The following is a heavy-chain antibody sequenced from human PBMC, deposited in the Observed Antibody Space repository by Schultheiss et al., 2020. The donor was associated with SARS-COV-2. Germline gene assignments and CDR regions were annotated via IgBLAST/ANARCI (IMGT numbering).Heavy chain of an antibody. V-gene: IGHV4-4*07. CDR1: GGSISSYY. D-gene: IGHD1-26*01. CDR3: ARGEWELLSFNYYYYMDV. CDR2: IYTSGST. J-gene: IGHJ6*03. Sequence: SQTLSLTCTVSGGSISSYYWSWIRQPAGKGLEWIGRIYTSGSTNYNPSLKSRVTISVDTSKNQFSLKLSSVTAADTAVYYCARGEWELLSFNYYYYMDVWGKGTTVTVSS.